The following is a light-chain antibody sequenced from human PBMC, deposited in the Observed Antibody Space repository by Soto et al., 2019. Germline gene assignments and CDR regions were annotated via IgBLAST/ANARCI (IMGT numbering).Light chain of an antibody. CDR3: QQYSTWAPIT. J-gene: IGKJ3*01. CDR1: QSVSSD. Sequence: EIVMTQSPATLSVSPGERATLSCRASQSVSSDLAWFQQTPGQAPRLLIYGASTRATGIPARFSGSGSGTEFTLTISSLQSEDFAVYHCQQYSTWAPITFGPGTKVDIK. V-gene: IGKV3-15*01. CDR2: GAS.